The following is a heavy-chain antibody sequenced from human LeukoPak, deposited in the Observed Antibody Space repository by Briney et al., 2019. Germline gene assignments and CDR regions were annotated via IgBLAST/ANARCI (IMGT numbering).Heavy chain of an antibody. V-gene: IGHV4-61*02. D-gene: IGHD3/OR15-3a*01. J-gene: IGHJ4*02. CDR2: IHTSGST. Sequence: NPSETLSLTCTVSGGSVGSGSYYWDWIRQTAGKGLEWIGRIHTSGSTKYSPSLKSRLTILIDTSSNQVSLNLSSVTAADTAIYYCARHGPSSDYWGPGTVVTVSS. CDR1: GGSVGSGSYY. CDR3: ARHGPSSDY.